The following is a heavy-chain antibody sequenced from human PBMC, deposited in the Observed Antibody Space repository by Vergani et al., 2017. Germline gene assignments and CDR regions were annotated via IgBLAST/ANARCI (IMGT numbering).Heavy chain of an antibody. V-gene: IGHV3-23*04. Sequence: EVQLVESGGGLVKPGGSLRVSCAAPGFTFSNAWMSWVRQAPGKGLEWVSAISGSGGSTFYADSVKGRFTISRDNSQNTLYLHMNSLRAEDTAVYYCAVTLVRGINYDMDVWGQGTTVTVSS. CDR1: GFTFSNAW. J-gene: IGHJ6*02. D-gene: IGHD3-10*01. CDR2: ISGSGGST. CDR3: AVTLVRGINYDMDV.